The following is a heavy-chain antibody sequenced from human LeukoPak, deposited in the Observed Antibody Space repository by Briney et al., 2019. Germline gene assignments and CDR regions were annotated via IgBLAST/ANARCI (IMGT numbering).Heavy chain of an antibody. V-gene: IGHV4-34*01. D-gene: IGHD2-21*01. CDR1: GEYFSTYY. CDR2: INHSGST. CDR3: ARPGLAYCGGDCYSSEGYYFDY. J-gene: IGHJ4*02. Sequence: PSETLSLTCAVYGEYFSTYYYSWIRQPPGKGLEWIGEINHSGSTNYNPSLKSRLTISVDMSKKQFFLRLSSVTAADTAMYYCARPGLAYCGGDCYSSEGYYFDYWGQGTLVTVSS.